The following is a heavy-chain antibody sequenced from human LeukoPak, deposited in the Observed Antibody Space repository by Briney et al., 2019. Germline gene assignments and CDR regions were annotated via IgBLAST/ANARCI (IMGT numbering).Heavy chain of an antibody. V-gene: IGHV1-24*01. CDR3: ATDLPQILGAPTDDAFDI. CDR2: FDPEDGET. J-gene: IGHJ3*02. D-gene: IGHD3-3*01. Sequence: ASVKVSCKVSGYTLTELSMHWVRQAPGKGLEWMGGFDPEDGETIYAQKFQGRVTMTEDTSTDTAYMELSSLRSEDTAVYYCATDLPQILGAPTDDAFDIWGQGTMVTVSS. CDR1: GYTLTELS.